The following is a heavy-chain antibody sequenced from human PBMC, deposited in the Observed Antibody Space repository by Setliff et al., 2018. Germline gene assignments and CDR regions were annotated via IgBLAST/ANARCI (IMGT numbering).Heavy chain of an antibody. V-gene: IGHV1-8*02. D-gene: IGHD3-22*01. CDR2: MNPNSGNT. Sequence: GASVKVSCKASGYTFTNYDINWVRQAAGQGLEWMGWMNPNSGNTGYAQKCQGRVTMTRNTSISTAYMELSSLRSEDTAVYYCARVHYETSTYSPTLFDHWGQGALVTVSS. CDR3: ARVHYETSTYSPTLFDH. CDR1: GYTFTNYD. J-gene: IGHJ4*02.